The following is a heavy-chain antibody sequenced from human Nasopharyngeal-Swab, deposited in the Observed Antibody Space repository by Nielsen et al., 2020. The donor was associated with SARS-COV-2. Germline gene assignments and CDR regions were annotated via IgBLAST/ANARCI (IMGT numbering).Heavy chain of an antibody. D-gene: IGHD4-17*01. CDR2: IAHDASNE. V-gene: IGHV3-30*03. J-gene: IGHJ4*02. Sequence: GRQAPGKGLEWVAFIAHDASNEYYGDSVKGRFSISRDSSKNTLYLQMDSLRGEDTAVYYCARDAPAHYGAFYWGRGTLVTSPQ. CDR3: ARDAPAHYGAFY.